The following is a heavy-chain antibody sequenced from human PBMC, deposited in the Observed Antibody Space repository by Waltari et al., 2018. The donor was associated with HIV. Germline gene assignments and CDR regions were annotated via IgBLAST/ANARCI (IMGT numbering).Heavy chain of an antibody. D-gene: IGHD3-3*01. Sequence: CAASEFGFSSYEMNWVRQAPGKGLEWVSFIGISGTTMYYTDSVRGRFTISRDNAKHSVFLQMNSLRAEDTAVYYCASFAGRFLEWPNWFDPWGQGTLVTVSS. CDR3: ASFAGRFLEWPNWFDP. CDR1: EFGFSSYE. J-gene: IGHJ5*02. CDR2: IGISGTTM. V-gene: IGHV3-48*03.